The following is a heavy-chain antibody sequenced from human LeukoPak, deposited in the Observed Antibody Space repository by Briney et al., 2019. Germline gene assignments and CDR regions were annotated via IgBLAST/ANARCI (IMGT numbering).Heavy chain of an antibody. D-gene: IGHD3-9*01. V-gene: IGHV4-59*01. CDR1: GGSISSYY. CDR2: IYYSGST. J-gene: IGHJ5*02. Sequence: KSSETLSLTCTVSGGSISSYYWSWIRQPPGKGLEWIGYIYYSGSTNYNPSLKSRVTISVDTSKNQFSLKLSSVTAVDTAVYYCARTTGYSQYNWFDPWGQGTLVTVSS. CDR3: ARTTGYSQYNWFDP.